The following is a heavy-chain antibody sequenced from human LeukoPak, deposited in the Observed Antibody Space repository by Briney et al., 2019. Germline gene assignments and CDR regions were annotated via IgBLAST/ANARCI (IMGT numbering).Heavy chain of an antibody. V-gene: IGHV3-30*03. CDR3: AMGHYGDYEGDY. CDR2: ISYGGSNK. D-gene: IGHD4-17*01. CDR1: GFTFSSYG. J-gene: IGHJ4*02. Sequence: PGGSLRLSCAASGFTFSSYGIHWVRQAPGKGLEWVAGISYGGSNKYYADSMKGRFTISRDNSKNTLYLQMNSLRAEDTAVYYCAMGHYGDYEGDYWGQGTLVTVSS.